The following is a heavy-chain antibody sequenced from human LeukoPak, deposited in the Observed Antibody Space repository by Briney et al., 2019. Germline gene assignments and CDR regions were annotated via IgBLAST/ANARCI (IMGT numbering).Heavy chain of an antibody. D-gene: IGHD6-19*01. V-gene: IGHV1-46*01. Sequence: ASVKVSCKASGYTFTSYYMHWVRQAPGQGLEWMGIINPSGGSTSYAQKFQGRVTMTRDTSTSTAYMELSSLRSEDTAVYYCASNGWVDAFDIWGQGTMVTVSS. J-gene: IGHJ3*02. CDR2: INPSGGST. CDR1: GYTFTSYY. CDR3: ASNGWVDAFDI.